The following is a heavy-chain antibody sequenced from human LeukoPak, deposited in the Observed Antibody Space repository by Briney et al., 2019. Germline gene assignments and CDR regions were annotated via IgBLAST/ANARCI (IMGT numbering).Heavy chain of an antibody. Sequence: PSETLSLTCSVSGGSISSSSHYWDWIRQPPGKGLDWIGTIYYDGKSDFNPPLRSRVTISVDTSKNQFSLKLSSVTAADTALYYCARRFGAWPYYLDYWGQGALVTVS. D-gene: IGHD3-10*01. CDR1: GGSISSSSHY. CDR3: ARRFGAWPYYLDY. CDR2: IYYDGKS. V-gene: IGHV4-39*01. J-gene: IGHJ4*02.